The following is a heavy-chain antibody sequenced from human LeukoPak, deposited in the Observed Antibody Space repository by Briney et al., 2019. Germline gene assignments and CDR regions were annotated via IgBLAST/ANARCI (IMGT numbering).Heavy chain of an antibody. CDR2: ISSTSSFI. J-gene: IGHJ4*02. Sequence: PGGSLRLSCAASGFPLSAYSMNWVRQAPGKGLEWVSSISSTSSFIFYADSVKGRFTISRDNAKNSLYLQMSSLRAEDTAVYYCARNGGQLDFDYWGQGILVTVSS. CDR3: ARNGGQLDFDY. CDR1: GFPLSAYS. D-gene: IGHD6-6*01. V-gene: IGHV3-21*01.